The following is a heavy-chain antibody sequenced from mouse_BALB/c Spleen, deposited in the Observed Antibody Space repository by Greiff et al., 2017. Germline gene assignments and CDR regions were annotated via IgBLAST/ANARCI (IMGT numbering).Heavy chain of an antibody. J-gene: IGHJ4*01. CDR3: ASRRAMDY. Sequence: QVQLQQPGAELVKPGASVKLSCKASGYTFTSYWMHWVKQRPGQGLEWIGEIDPSDSYTNYNQKFKGKATLTVDKSSSTAYMQLSSLTSEDSAVYYCASRRAMDYWGQGTSVTVSS. V-gene: IGHV1-69*02. CDR2: IDPSDSYT. CDR1: GYTFTSYW.